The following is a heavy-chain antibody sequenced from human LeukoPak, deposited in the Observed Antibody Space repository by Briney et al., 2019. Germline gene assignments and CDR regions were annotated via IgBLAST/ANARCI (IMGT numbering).Heavy chain of an antibody. CDR1: GGTFTSYG. J-gene: IGHJ4*02. Sequence: ASVKVSCKAPGGTFTSYGISWVRQAPGQGLEWMGWISAYNGNTNYAQKLQGRVTMTTDTSTSTAYMELWSLRSDDTAVYYCARDTWDIVVVPAASIDYWGQGTLVTVSS. CDR2: ISAYNGNT. V-gene: IGHV1-18*01. D-gene: IGHD2-2*01. CDR3: ARDTWDIVVVPAASIDY.